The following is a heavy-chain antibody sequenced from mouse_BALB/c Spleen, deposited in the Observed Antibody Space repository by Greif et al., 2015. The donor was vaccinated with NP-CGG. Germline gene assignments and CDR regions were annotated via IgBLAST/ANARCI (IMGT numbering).Heavy chain of an antibody. J-gene: IGHJ4*01. CDR2: ISNGGGST. CDR3: ARYDYDAMDY. V-gene: IGHV5-12-2*01. CDR1: GFTFSSYT. Sequence: EVQGVESGGGLVQPGGSLKLSCAASGFTFSSYTMSWVRQTPEKRLEWVAYISNGGGSTYYPDTVKGRFTISRDNAKNPLYLQMSSLKSEDTAMYYCARYDYDAMDYWGQGTSVTVFS.